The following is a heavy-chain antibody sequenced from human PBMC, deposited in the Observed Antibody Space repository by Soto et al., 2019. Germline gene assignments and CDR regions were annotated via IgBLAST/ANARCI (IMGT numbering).Heavy chain of an antibody. CDR1: GFTFSSYS. D-gene: IGHD2-15*01. V-gene: IGHV3-48*01. Sequence: GGSLRLSCAGSGFTFSSYSMNWVRQAPGKGLEWVSYISSSSSTIYYADSVKGRFTISRDNAKNSLYLQMNSLRAEDTAVYYWARRGALAAYKYFDEWGQGNLVTFSS. CDR3: ARRGALAAYKYFDE. CDR2: ISSSSSTI. J-gene: IGHJ4*02.